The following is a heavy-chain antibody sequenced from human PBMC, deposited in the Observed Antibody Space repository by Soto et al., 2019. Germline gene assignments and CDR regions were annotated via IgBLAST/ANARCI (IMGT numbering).Heavy chain of an antibody. V-gene: IGHV3-23*01. CDR2: ISGSGGST. CDR3: AKDPEVVVTAPDY. D-gene: IGHD2-21*02. CDR1: GFTFSSYA. J-gene: IGHJ4*02. Sequence: SGGSLRLSCAASGFTFSSYAMNWVRQAPGKGLEWVSAISGSGGSTYYVDSVKGRFTISRDNSRNTLYLQMNSLRAEDTAVYYCAKDPEVVVTAPDYWGQGTLVTVSS.